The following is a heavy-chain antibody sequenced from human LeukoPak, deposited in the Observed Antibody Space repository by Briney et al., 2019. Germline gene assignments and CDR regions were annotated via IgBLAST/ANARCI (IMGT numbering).Heavy chain of an antibody. D-gene: IGHD1-26*01. V-gene: IGHV3-73*01. Sequence: GGSLRLSCAASGFTFSGSAIHWVRQSSGKGREWVGQIDMKDKGYATATAYAASVKGRFTIPRDDSINTAYLQIKSLKTGDTALYYCTRDSETYNWFDPWGQGTLVTVSS. J-gene: IGHJ5*02. CDR1: GFTFSGSA. CDR3: TRDSETYNWFDP. CDR2: IDMKDKGYATAT.